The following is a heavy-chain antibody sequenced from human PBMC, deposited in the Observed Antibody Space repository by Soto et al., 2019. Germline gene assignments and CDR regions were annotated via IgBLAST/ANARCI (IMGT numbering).Heavy chain of an antibody. CDR2: IYYSGST. CDR3: ARHHGEAN. J-gene: IGHJ4*02. Sequence: PSETLSLTCTVSGGSISSSIYYWGWIRQPPGKGLEWIGSIYYSGSTYYNPSLKSRVTISVDTSKNQFSLKLSSVTAADTAVYYCARHHGEANWGQGTLVTVSS. D-gene: IGHD3-10*01. V-gene: IGHV4-39*01. CDR1: GGSISSSIYY.